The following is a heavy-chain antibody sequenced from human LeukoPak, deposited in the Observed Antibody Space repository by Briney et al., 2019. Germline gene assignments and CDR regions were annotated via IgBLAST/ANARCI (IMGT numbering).Heavy chain of an antibody. CDR2: INQDAGTT. J-gene: IGHJ3*02. D-gene: IGHD2-15*01. Sequence: GGSLRLSCVASGFSFTSYWMSWGRQAPGKGLEFVANINQDAGTTNYVDSVKGRFTISRDNAENSLYLQMSSLRAEDTALYYRARDPGWSSFDIWGQGIMVTVSS. CDR1: GFSFTSYW. CDR3: ARDPGWSSFDI. V-gene: IGHV3-7*01.